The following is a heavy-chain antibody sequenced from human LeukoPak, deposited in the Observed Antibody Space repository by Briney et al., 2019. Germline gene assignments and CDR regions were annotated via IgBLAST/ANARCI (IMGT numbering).Heavy chain of an antibody. V-gene: IGHV3-20*04. D-gene: IGHD3-22*01. J-gene: IGHJ4*02. Sequence: GGSLRLSCAASGFTFDDYGMSWVRQAPGKGPEWVSGINWNGGSTGYADSVKGRFTISRDNAKNSLYLQMNSLRAEDTALYYCARAYYDSSGYLTPDYWGQGTLVTVSS. CDR3: ARAYYDSSGYLTPDY. CDR2: INWNGGST. CDR1: GFTFDDYG.